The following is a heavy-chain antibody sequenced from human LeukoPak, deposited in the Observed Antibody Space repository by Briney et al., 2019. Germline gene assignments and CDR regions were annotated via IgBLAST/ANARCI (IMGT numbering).Heavy chain of an antibody. Sequence: GGSLRLSCAASGFTFTSYSMNWVRQAPGKGLEWVAVISYDGSNKYYADSVKGRFTISRDNSKNTLYLQMNSLRAEDTAVYYCARGYVEMATNPGNAFDIWGQGTMVTVSS. V-gene: IGHV3-30-3*01. D-gene: IGHD5-24*01. J-gene: IGHJ3*02. CDR1: GFTFTSYS. CDR2: ISYDGSNK. CDR3: ARGYVEMATNPGNAFDI.